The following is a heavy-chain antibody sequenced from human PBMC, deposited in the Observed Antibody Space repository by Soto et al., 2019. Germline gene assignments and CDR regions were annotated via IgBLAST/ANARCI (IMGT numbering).Heavy chain of an antibody. CDR2: ISGSGGST. J-gene: IGHJ4*02. D-gene: IGHD6-6*01. Sequence: GGPLNPSFAAPEFPFSGNPMSWVRQAPGKGLEWVSAISGSGGSTYYADSVKGRFTISRDNSKNTLYLQMNSLRAEDTAVYYCAKEGSSIAYYYWGQGTLVTVSS. CDR1: EFPFSGNP. V-gene: IGHV3-23*01. CDR3: AKEGSSIAYYY.